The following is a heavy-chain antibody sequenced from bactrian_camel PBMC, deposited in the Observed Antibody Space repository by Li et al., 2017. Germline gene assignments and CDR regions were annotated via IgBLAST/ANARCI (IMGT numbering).Heavy chain of an antibody. Sequence: SGGGSVQAGGSLKLSCAASGVTDSLDCMAWFRQAPGKEREGVATIDAENTATYGKSVKGRFTISKDNTKNMLYLQLSSLKLEDTAIYYCAARRDGRRCVGAAPPEFLQYWGQGTQVTVS. D-gene: IGHD5*01. J-gene: IGHJ4*01. V-gene: IGHV3S57*01. CDR3: AARRDGRRCVGAAPPEFLQY. CDR1: GVTDSLDC. CDR2: IDAENTA.